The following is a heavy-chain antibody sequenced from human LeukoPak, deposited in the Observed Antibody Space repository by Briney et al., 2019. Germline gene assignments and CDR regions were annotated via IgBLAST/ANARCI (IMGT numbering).Heavy chain of an antibody. CDR1: GGSFSGYY. CDR3: ARSDSGSYFIAFDI. CDR2: INHSGST. D-gene: IGHD1-26*01. J-gene: IGHJ3*02. V-gene: IGHV4-34*01. Sequence: SETLSLTCAVYGGSFSGYYWSWLRQPPGKGLEWLGEINHSGSTNYNPSLKSRVTISVDTSKNQFSLKLSSVTAADTAVYYCARSDSGSYFIAFDIWGQGTMVTVSS.